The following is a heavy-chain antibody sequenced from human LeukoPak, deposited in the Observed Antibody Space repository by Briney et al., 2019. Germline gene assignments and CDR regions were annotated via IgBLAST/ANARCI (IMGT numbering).Heavy chain of an antibody. Sequence: SETLSLTCTVSGGSLSSTSSYWGWIRQPPGKGLEWIGYNHYGGNTNYNPSLKSRVTISFDTSKNQSSLNLISATAADTAVYYCARLPGGYWGQGTLVIVSS. V-gene: IGHV4-39*01. CDR1: GGSLSSTSSY. CDR2: NHYGGNT. D-gene: IGHD1-26*01. J-gene: IGHJ4*02. CDR3: ARLPGGY.